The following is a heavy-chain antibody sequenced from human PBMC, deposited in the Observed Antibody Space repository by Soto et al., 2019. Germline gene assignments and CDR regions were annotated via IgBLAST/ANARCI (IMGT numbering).Heavy chain of an antibody. J-gene: IGHJ4*02. Sequence: SETLSLTCTVSGDSISSYYWSWIRQPPGKGLEWIGYIHYSGSTNYNPSLKSRVTISVDTSKNQFSLKLNSMTAADTAVYYCARHNYGSGSTYFDYWGQGTLVTVSS. CDR2: IHYSGST. D-gene: IGHD3-10*01. V-gene: IGHV4-59*08. CDR1: GDSISSYY. CDR3: ARHNYGSGSTYFDY.